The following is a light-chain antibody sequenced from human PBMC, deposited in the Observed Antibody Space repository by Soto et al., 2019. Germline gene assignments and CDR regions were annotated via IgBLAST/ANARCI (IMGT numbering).Light chain of an antibody. Sequence: IQLTQSPSSLSASVGDRVTITCRASQGISSYLAWYQHKPGKAPKLLIYAASTLQSGVPSRFSGSGSGTDFTLTISSLQPEDFATYYCQQRNSYPLTFGQGTKVEIK. CDR3: QQRNSYPLT. J-gene: IGKJ1*01. CDR1: QGISSY. CDR2: AAS. V-gene: IGKV1-9*01.